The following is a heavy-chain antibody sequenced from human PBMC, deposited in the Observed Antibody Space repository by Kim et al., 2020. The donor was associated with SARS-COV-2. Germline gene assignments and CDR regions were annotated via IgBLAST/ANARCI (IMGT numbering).Heavy chain of an antibody. V-gene: IGHV3-20*04. J-gene: IGHJ4*02. Sequence: GGSLRLSCAASGFTFNEYGMTWVRHAPGKGLEWVSAINWNAGILAYADSVKGRFTISRDNVKNSLYLQMNSLRDEDTALYYCARLGPCDSSGYSFDYWGQGILVTVSS. CDR2: INWNAGIL. CDR1: GFTFNEYG. D-gene: IGHD3-22*01. CDR3: ARLGPCDSSGYSFDY.